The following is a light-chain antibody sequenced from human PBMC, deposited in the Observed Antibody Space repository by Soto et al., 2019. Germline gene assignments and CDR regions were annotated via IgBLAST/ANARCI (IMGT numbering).Light chain of an antibody. J-gene: IGKJ5*01. CDR3: QQLNVWIPIR. CDR2: GAS. V-gene: IGKV3-20*01. CDR1: QSVGSNY. Sequence: DSVLTPSPGPLSLSPGERASLSCRASQSVGSNYLAWFQQKPGQAPRLLIYGASSRATGIPHRFSGSGSGTDFTLTINSLYPEDFAGYYCQQLNVWIPIRFGQVRRLEI.